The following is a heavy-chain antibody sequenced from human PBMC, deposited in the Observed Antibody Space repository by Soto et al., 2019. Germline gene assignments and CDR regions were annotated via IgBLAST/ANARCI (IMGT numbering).Heavy chain of an antibody. CDR1: GFIFSNNG. CDR2: MSYDGSDT. Sequence: QVQLVESGGGVVQPGRSLRLSCVGSGFIFSNNGMHWVRQTPGKGLEWVAFMSYDGSDTFYADSVKGRFTISRDNSKNTLLLQMNSLGAEDTAVYYCAKDSNKYSSSLRGRYFDYWGQGIGVTVSS. J-gene: IGHJ4*02. V-gene: IGHV3-30*18. CDR3: AKDSNKYSSSLRGRYFDY. D-gene: IGHD4-4*01.